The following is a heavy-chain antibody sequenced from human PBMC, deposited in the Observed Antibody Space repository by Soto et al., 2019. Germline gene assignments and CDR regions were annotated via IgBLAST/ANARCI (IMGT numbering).Heavy chain of an antibody. CDR1: GYSFTTYG. J-gene: IGHJ6*02. CDR3: AREGYYSGSESYSPPRYYGMDV. CDR2: ISDYNGNT. V-gene: IGHV1-18*01. Sequence: QVQLVQSGAEVKKPGASVKVSCKASGYSFTTYGINWVRQAPGQGLEWMGWISDYNGNTNYEKKFQGRVTMTTDTSTRTAYMELKSLRSDDTAVYYCAREGYYSGSESYSPPRYYGMDVWGQGTTVTVS. D-gene: IGHD3-10*01.